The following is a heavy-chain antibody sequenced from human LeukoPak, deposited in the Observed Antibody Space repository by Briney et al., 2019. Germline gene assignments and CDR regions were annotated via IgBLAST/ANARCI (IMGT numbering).Heavy chain of an antibody. CDR3: AKAPPRGCSGGSCYSPDY. V-gene: IGHV3-23*01. J-gene: IGHJ4*02. D-gene: IGHD2-15*01. Sequence: GGSLRLSCAASGFTFSSYAMSWVRQAPGKGLEWVSAISGSGGSTHYADSVKGRFTISRDNSKNTLYLQMNSLRAEDTAVYYCAKAPPRGCSGGSCYSPDYWGQGSLVTVSS. CDR1: GFTFSSYA. CDR2: ISGSGGST.